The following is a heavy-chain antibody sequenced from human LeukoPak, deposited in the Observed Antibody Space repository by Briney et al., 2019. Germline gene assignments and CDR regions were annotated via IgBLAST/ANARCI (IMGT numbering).Heavy chain of an antibody. CDR3: ARRMNSGSYYPSYYFDS. J-gene: IGHJ4*02. CDR1: GYTFTDFG. D-gene: IGHD3-10*01. Sequence: ASVKVSCKASGYTFTDFGFSWVRQAPGQGLEWMGWTSSFNGDTNYAQKLQGRVTMTTDTSTSTAYMELRSLRSDDTAVYYCARRMNSGSYYPSYYFDSWGQGTLVTVSS. V-gene: IGHV1-18*01. CDR2: TSSFNGDT.